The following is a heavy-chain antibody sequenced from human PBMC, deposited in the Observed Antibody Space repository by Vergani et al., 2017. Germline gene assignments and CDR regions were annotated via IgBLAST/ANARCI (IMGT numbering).Heavy chain of an antibody. D-gene: IGHD4-11*01. Sequence: QVQLVQSGAEVKKPGASVKVSCKASGYTFTSYAMHWVRQAPGQRLEWMGWSNAGNGNTKYSQEFQGRVTITRDTSASTAYMELSSLRSEDTAVYYCASLYRPVSSVVYYMDVWGKGTTVTVSS. J-gene: IGHJ6*03. CDR2: SNAGNGNT. V-gene: IGHV1-3*02. CDR3: ASLYRPVSSVVYYMDV. CDR1: GYTFTSYA.